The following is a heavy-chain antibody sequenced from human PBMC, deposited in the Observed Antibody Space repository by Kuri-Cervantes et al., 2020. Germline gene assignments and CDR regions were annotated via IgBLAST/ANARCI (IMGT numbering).Heavy chain of an antibody. J-gene: IGHJ4*02. CDR3: ARNAYDSSGYSFDY. Sequence: GGSLRLSCAASGFTFSSYWMSWVRQAPGKGLEWVANIKQDGSEKYYVDSVKGRFTISRDNAKNSLYLQMSSLRAEDTAVYYCARNAYDSSGYSFDYWGQGTLVTVSS. CDR1: GFTFSSYW. CDR2: IKQDGSEK. V-gene: IGHV3-7*01. D-gene: IGHD3-22*01.